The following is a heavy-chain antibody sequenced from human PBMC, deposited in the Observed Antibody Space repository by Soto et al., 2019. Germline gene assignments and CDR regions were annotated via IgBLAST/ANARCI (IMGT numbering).Heavy chain of an antibody. Sequence: SVKVSCKASGGTFSSYAISWVRQAPGQGLEWMGGIIPIFGTANYAQKFQGRVTITADESTSTAYMELSSLRSEDTAVYYCARETYYYDSSGYVPPNYYGMDVWGQGTTVTVYS. CDR3: ARETYYYDSSGYVPPNYYGMDV. D-gene: IGHD3-22*01. CDR1: GGTFSSYA. J-gene: IGHJ6*02. CDR2: IIPIFGTA. V-gene: IGHV1-69*13.